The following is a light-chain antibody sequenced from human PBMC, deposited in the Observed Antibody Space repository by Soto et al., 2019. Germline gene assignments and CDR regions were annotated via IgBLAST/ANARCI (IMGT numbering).Light chain of an antibody. CDR2: AAS. J-gene: IGKJ2*01. V-gene: IGKV1-17*01. Sequence: DIQMTQSPSSLSASVGDRVTITCRASQGIRNDLGWYQQKPGKAPKRPIYAASSLQSGVPSRFSGSGSGTVFALTISSLQPEDFSTQYGLQHNSSDPYTFGQGNKREIK. CDR3: LQHNSSDPYT. CDR1: QGIRND.